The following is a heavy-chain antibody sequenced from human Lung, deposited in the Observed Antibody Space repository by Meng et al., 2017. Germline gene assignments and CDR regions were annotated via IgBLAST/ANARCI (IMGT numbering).Heavy chain of an antibody. CDR3: ARGPTTMAHDFDY. D-gene: IGHD4-11*01. CDR2: INHSGST. V-gene: IGHV4-34*01. CDR1: GGSFSDYY. Sequence: QVQLQQCGPGLVKPSETLALTCVVSGGSFSDYYWSWIRQPPGKGLEWIGEINHSGSTNYNPSLESRATISVDTSQNNLSLKLSSVTAADSAVYYCARGPTTMAHDFDYWGQGTLVTVSS. J-gene: IGHJ4*02.